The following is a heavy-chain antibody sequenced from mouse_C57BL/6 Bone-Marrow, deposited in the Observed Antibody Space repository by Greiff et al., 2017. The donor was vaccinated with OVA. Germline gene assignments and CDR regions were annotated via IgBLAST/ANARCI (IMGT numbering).Heavy chain of an antibody. J-gene: IGHJ2*01. D-gene: IGHD4-1*01. CDR2: IYPGSGNT. CDR1: GYTFTDYY. V-gene: IGHV1-84*01. Sequence: LMESGPELVKPGASVKISCKASGYTFTDYYINWVKQRPGQGLEWIGWIYPGSGNTKYNEKFKGKATLTVDTSSSTAYMQLSSLTSEDSAVSFCARGDWDYFDYWGQGTTLTVSS. CDR3: ARGDWDYFDY.